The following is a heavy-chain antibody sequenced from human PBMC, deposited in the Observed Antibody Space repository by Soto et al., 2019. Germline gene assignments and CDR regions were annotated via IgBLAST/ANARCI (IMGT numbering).Heavy chain of an antibody. CDR3: AGERVDVDTDMVFDD. Sequence: LCLTWTVAGGTLRRRAYNWISIKHPPGKGLEWIGYIYYSGSTYYNPSLKSRVTISGDTSKNQFYLQMRSVTAEETAVYYCAGERVDVDTDMVFDDWGQ. CDR2: IYYSGST. V-gene: IGHV4-30-4*01. D-gene: IGHD5-18*01. J-gene: IGHJ4*02. CDR1: GGTLRRRAYN.